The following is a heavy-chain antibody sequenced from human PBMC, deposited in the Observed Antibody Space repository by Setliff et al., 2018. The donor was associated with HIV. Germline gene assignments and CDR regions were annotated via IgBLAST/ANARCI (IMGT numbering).Heavy chain of an antibody. Sequence: ASVKVSCKASGYTFTDYYIHWVRQAPGQGLEWMGRINPNNGGTNYAQKFQGRVTMTRDTSISTAYMELSRLRSDDTAVYYRARDGYYDSSGYSAFDIWGQGTMVTVS. J-gene: IGHJ3*02. CDR1: GYTFTDYY. CDR3: ARDGYYDSSGYSAFDI. CDR2: INPNNGGT. D-gene: IGHD3-22*01. V-gene: IGHV1-2*06.